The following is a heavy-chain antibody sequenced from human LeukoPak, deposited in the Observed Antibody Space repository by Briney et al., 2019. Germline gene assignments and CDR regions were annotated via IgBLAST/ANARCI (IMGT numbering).Heavy chain of an antibody. CDR2: IKQDGTE. Sequence: GGSLRLSCAASGFTFRRHWMSWVRQAPGKGPEWVAHIKQDGTEYYVDSVKGRFIISRDNAKNSLYLQMNSLRAEDTAVDTCVRGPDYGDRSDYFDNWGQGTLVTVSS. CDR3: VRGPDYGDRSDYFDN. V-gene: IGHV3-7*01. D-gene: IGHD4-17*01. CDR1: GFTFRRHW. J-gene: IGHJ4*02.